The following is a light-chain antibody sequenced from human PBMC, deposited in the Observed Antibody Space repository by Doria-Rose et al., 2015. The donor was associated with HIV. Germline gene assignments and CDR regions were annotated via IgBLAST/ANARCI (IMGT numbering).Light chain of an antibody. CDR2: GAS. V-gene: IGKV3-20*01. CDR3: HQYASSRT. J-gene: IGKJ1*01. CDR1: QSVSANY. Sequence: LTQSPGTLSLSPGERATLSCRASQSVSANYLAWYQQIPGQSPRLLIYGASSRTADITDRFSVSGSGADFTLTISRLEPEDLAVYYCHQYASSRTFGQGTKVEIK.